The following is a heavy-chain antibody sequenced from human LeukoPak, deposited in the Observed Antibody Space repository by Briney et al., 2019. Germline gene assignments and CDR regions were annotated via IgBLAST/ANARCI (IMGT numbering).Heavy chain of an antibody. J-gene: IGHJ4*02. CDR1: GGTFSSYA. Sequence: SVKVSCKASGGTFSSYASSWVRQAPGQELEWMGGLIPIFGTANYAQKFQGRVTITADESTSTAYMELSSLRSEDTAVYYCASPLVGATYFDYWGQGTLVTVSS. CDR2: LIPIFGTA. D-gene: IGHD1-26*01. CDR3: ASPLVGATYFDY. V-gene: IGHV1-69*13.